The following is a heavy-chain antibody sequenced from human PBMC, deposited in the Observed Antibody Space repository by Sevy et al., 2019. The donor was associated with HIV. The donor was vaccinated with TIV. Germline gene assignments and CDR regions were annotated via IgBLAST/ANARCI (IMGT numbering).Heavy chain of an antibody. CDR2: IKSKTDGGTT. V-gene: IGHV3-15*01. Sequence: GGSLRLSCVVSGFSVSSNYMSWVRQAPGKGLEWVGPIKSKTDGGTTDYAAPVKGRFTISRDDSKNTLYLQMNSLKTEDTAEYYCTTDPEDVVVVAAPSDYWGQGTLVTVSS. J-gene: IGHJ4*02. CDR3: TTDPEDVVVVAAPSDY. D-gene: IGHD2-15*01. CDR1: GFSVSSNY.